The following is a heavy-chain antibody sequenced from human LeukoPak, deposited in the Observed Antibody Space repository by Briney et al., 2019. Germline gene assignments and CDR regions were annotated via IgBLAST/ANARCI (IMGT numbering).Heavy chain of an antibody. J-gene: IGHJ3*02. CDR3: TRILAVGNRAFDI. Sequence: GGSLRLSCAASGFTFSNAWMHWVRQTPGKGLIWVSRINRDGSGTNYADSVKGRFTISRYNAKNTLYLQMNSLRAEDTAMYYCTRILAVGNRAFDIWGQGTLATVSS. D-gene: IGHD1-14*01. V-gene: IGHV3-74*01. CDR2: INRDGSGT. CDR1: GFTFSNAW.